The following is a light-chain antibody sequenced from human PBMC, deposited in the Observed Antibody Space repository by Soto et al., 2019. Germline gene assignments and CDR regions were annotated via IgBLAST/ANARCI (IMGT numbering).Light chain of an antibody. CDR3: SSYSTTSALV. Sequence: QSALTQPASVSGSPGQSITMSCAGTSADIGAFNYVSWYQHHPDKVPKLLIYDVSNRPSGVSTRFSAPKSANTASLTISGLQADDEADYYCSSYSTTSALVFGGGTQLTVL. CDR1: SADIGAFNY. J-gene: IGLJ7*01. CDR2: DVS. V-gene: IGLV2-14*01.